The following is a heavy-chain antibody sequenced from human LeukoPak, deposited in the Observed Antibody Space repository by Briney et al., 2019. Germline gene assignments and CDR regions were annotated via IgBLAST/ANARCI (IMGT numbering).Heavy chain of an antibody. V-gene: IGHV4-34*01. CDR2: INHSGGT. D-gene: IGHD1-7*01. CDR3: ARRGYWNYDY. J-gene: IGHJ4*02. CDR1: GGSFSGYS. Sequence: SETLSLTCAVYGGSFSGYSWNWIRQPPVKGLEWIGEINHSGGTNYNPSLKSRVTISVDTSKKQFSLKLSSVTAADTAVYYCARRGYWNYDYWGQGTLVTVSS.